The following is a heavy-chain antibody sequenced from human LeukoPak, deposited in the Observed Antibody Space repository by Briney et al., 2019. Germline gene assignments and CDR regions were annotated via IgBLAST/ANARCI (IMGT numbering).Heavy chain of an antibody. V-gene: IGHV3-23*01. Sequence: PGGSLRLSCAASGFTVSSNYMSWVRQAPGKGLEWVSGISGSGGSTYYADSVKGRFTISRDNSKNTLYLQINSLRAEDTAIYYCARDLFFISSSYFDYWGQGTLVTVSS. CDR2: ISGSGGST. CDR3: ARDLFFISSSYFDY. J-gene: IGHJ4*02. CDR1: GFTVSSNY. D-gene: IGHD3-10*01.